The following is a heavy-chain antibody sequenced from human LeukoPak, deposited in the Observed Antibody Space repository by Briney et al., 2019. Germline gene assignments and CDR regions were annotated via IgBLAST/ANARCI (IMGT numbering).Heavy chain of an antibody. J-gene: IGHJ4*02. CDR1: GFTFNNYG. CDR3: AKVNYYESSGYYDY. D-gene: IGHD3-22*01. Sequence: PGGSLRLSCAASGFTFNNYGMHWVRQAPGKGLEWVAVISHDGTNKYYVDSVKGRFTISRDNSKNTLYLQMNSLRAEDTAVYYCAKVNYYESSGYYDYWGQGTLVTVSS. CDR2: ISHDGTNK. V-gene: IGHV3-30*18.